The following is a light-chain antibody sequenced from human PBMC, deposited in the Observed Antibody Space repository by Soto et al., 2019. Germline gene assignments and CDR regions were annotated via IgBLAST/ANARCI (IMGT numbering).Light chain of an antibody. CDR1: QDISSW. CDR3: QQANSFPLT. CDR2: AAS. Sequence: DIQMTQSPSSVSASVGDRVTITCRASQDISSWLAWYQHKPRKAPSLLIYAASSLQSGVPSRFRGSASGTDFALTIAGLESEDFATYYCQQANSFPLTFGGGTKVEIK. J-gene: IGKJ4*01. V-gene: IGKV1D-12*01.